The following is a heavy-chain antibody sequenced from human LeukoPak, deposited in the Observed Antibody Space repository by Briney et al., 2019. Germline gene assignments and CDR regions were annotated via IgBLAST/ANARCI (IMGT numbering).Heavy chain of an antibody. D-gene: IGHD3-22*01. J-gene: IGHJ4*02. Sequence: SETLSLTCTVSGGSISSHYWSWIRQPPGKGLEWIGYIYYSGSTNYNPSLKSRVTISVDTSKNQFSLKLSSVTAADTAVYYCARESVYYDGSGYFGGEVVDFWGQGTLVTVSS. CDR3: ARESVYYDGSGYFGGEVVDF. CDR1: GGSISSHY. CDR2: IYYSGST. V-gene: IGHV4-59*11.